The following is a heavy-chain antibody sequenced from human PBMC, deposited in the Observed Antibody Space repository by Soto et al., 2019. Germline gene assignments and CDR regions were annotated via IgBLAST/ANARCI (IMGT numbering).Heavy chain of an antibody. J-gene: IGHJ4*02. V-gene: IGHV3-23*01. CDR2: ISGSGGST. CDR3: AKDLYHYDILTGPRGY. Sequence: EVQLLESGGGLVQPGGSLRLSCAASGFTFSSYAMSWVRQAPGKGLEWVSAISGSGGSTYYADSVKGRFTISRDNSKNTLYLQMNSLRAEDTAVYYCAKDLYHYDILTGPRGYWGQGPLVTVSS. D-gene: IGHD3-9*01. CDR1: GFTFSSYA.